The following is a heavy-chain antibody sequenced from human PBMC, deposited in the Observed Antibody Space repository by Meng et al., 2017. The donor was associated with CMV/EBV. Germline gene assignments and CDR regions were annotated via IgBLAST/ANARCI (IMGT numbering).Heavy chain of an antibody. CDR1: GFTFSSYA. CDR3: AKILWDLRHI. Sequence: GESLKISCAASGFTFSSYAMSWVRQAPGKGLEWVSAISGSGGSTYYADSVKGRFTISRDNSKNTLYLQMNSLRAEDTAVYYCAKILWDLRHIWGQGTMVTVSS. V-gene: IGHV3-23*01. CDR2: ISGSGGST. D-gene: IGHD1-26*01. J-gene: IGHJ3*02.